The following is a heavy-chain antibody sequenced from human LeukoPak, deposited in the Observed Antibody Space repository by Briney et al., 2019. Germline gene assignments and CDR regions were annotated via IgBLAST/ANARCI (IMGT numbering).Heavy chain of an antibody. CDR1: GFTFSSYG. D-gene: IGHD2-8*02. CDR2: IWYDGSNK. V-gene: IGHV3-33*01. Sequence: WGSLRLSCAASGFTFSSYGMHWVRQAPGKGLEWVAVIWYDGSNKYYADSVKGRFTISRDNSKNTLYLQMNSLRAEDTAVYYCARSWGTVDAFDIWGQGTMVTVSS. J-gene: IGHJ3*02. CDR3: ARSWGTVDAFDI.